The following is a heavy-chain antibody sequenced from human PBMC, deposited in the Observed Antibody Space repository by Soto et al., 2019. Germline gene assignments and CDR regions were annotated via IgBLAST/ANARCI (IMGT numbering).Heavy chain of an antibody. CDR3: AGGWEPGYYYYGMDV. J-gene: IGHJ6*02. CDR1: GGSISSSSYY. CDR2: IYYSGST. V-gene: IGHV4-39*01. Sequence: TLSLTCTVSGGSISSSSYYWGWIRQPPGKGLEWIGSIYYSGSTYYNPSLKSRVTISVDTSKNQFSLKLSSVTAADTAVYYCAGGWEPGYYYYGMDVWGQGTTVTVSS. D-gene: IGHD1-26*01.